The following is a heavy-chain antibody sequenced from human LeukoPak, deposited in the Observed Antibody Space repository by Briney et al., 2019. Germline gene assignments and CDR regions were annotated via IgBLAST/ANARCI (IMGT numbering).Heavy chain of an antibody. Sequence: GASVKVSCKASGYTFTGYYMHWVRQAPGQGLEWMGWISPYNGNTNYAQKLQGRVTMTTDTSTSTAYMELRSLRSDDTAVYYCARDYGDYSFFEDWGQGTLVTVSS. CDR2: ISPYNGNT. J-gene: IGHJ4*02. D-gene: IGHD4-17*01. CDR1: GYTFTGYY. V-gene: IGHV1-18*04. CDR3: ARDYGDYSFFED.